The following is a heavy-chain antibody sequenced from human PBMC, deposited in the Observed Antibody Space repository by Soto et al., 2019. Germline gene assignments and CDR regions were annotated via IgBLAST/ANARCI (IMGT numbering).Heavy chain of an antibody. CDR1: GDSVSSNSAA. CDR2: TYYRSKWYN. CDR3: YSEGENGHHRVVGVMPNDAFDI. Sequence: PSETLSLTCAISGDSVSSNSAAWNWIRQSPSRGLEWLGRTYYRSKWYNDYAVSVKSRITINPDTSKNQFSLQLNSVTPEDTAVDDCYSEGENGHHRVVGVMPNDAFDIWGQGTMVTVSS. V-gene: IGHV6-1*01. J-gene: IGHJ3*02. D-gene: IGHD3-16*01.